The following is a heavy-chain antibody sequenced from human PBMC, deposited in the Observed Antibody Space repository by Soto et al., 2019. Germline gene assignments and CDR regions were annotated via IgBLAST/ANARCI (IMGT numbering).Heavy chain of an antibody. D-gene: IGHD2-2*01. J-gene: IGHJ4*02. V-gene: IGHV4-31*03. CDR2: IYYSGST. CDR1: GGSISSGGYY. Sequence: PSETLSLTCTVSGGSISSGGYYWSWIRQHPGKGLEWIGYIYYSGSTYYIPSLKSRVTISVDTSKNQFSLKLSSVTAADTAVYYCAIFSFVVGGGSDIDYWGQGTVVTISS. CDR3: AIFSFVVGGGSDIDY.